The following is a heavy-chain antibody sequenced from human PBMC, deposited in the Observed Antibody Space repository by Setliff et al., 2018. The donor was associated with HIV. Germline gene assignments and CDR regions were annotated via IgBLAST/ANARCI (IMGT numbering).Heavy chain of an antibody. D-gene: IGHD1-1*01. CDR2: IYHSGGT. Sequence: SETLSLTCAVYGGSFSGYYWSWIRQPPGKGLEWIGTIYHSGGTYYNPSLKSRVTISVDTSNNQFSLRMNSVTAADTAVYYCATDTSISWFYHWGQGTLVTVSS. J-gene: IGHJ5*01. CDR3: ATDTSISWFYH. CDR1: GGSFSGYY. V-gene: IGHV4-34*01.